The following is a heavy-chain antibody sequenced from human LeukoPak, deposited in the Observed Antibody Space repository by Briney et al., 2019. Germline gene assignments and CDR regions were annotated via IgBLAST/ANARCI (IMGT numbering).Heavy chain of an antibody. CDR2: IWYDGSNK. CDR1: GFTFSSYG. D-gene: IGHD6-19*01. V-gene: IGHV3-33*01. Sequence: GGSLRLSCAASGFTFSSYGMHWVRQAPGKGLEWVAVIWYDGSNKYYADSVKGRFTISRDNSKNTLYLQMNSLRAEDTAVYYCARDSDSSGWCDIWGQGTMVTVSS. CDR3: ARDSDSSGWCDI. J-gene: IGHJ3*02.